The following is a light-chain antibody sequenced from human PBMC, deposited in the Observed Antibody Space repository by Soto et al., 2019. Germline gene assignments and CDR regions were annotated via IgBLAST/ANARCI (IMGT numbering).Light chain of an antibody. J-gene: IGLJ1*01. CDR1: SSDVGGYNY. CDR2: DVS. V-gene: IGLV2-14*01. CDR3: SSYTSSSTRV. Sequence: QSALTQPASVSGSPGQSITISCTGTSSDVGGYNYVSWYQQHPGKAPKLMIYDVSXRPSGVSNRFSGSKSGNTXSLTISGXXXXXXXDYYCSSYTSSSTRVFGTGTKVTVL.